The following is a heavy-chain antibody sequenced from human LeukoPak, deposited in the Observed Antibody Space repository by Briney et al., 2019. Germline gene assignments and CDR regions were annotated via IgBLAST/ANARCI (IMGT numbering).Heavy chain of an antibody. CDR2: IYSGGST. Sequence: GGSLRLSCAASGFTVSSNYMSWVRQAPGKGLEWVSVIYSGGSTYYADSVKGRFTISRDNSKNTLYLQMNSLRAEDTAVYYCASHSSGRMGYFDYWGQGTLVTVSS. V-gene: IGHV3-53*01. J-gene: IGHJ4*02. CDR3: ASHSSGRMGYFDY. D-gene: IGHD3-10*01. CDR1: GFTVSSNY.